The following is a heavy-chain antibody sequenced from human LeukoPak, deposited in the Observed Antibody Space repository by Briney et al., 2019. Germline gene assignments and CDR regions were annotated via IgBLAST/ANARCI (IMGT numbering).Heavy chain of an antibody. Sequence: SETLSLTCTVSGGSISSGDYYWSWIRQPPGKGLEWIGYIYYSGNTNYNPSLKSRVTISIDTSKNQFSLKLSSVTAADTAVYYCARGGTVTNFGYWGQGTLVTVSS. CDR2: IYYSGNT. CDR3: ARGGTVTNFGY. D-gene: IGHD4-11*01. CDR1: GGSISSGDYY. J-gene: IGHJ4*02. V-gene: IGHV4-61*08.